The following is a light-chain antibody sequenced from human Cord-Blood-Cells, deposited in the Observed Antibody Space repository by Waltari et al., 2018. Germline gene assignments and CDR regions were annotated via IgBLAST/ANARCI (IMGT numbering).Light chain of an antibody. CDR1: QSISSW. CDR2: DAS. V-gene: IGKV1-5*01. Sequence: DIQMTQSPPTLSASVGARVTITCRASQSISSWLAWYQQKPGKAPKLLIYDASSLESGVPSRFSGSGSGTEFTLTISSLQPDDFATYYCQQYNSYSPYTFGQGTKLEIK. CDR3: QQYNSYSPYT. J-gene: IGKJ2*01.